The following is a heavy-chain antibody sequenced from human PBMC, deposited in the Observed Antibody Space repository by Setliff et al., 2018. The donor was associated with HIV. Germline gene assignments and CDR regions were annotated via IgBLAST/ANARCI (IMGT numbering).Heavy chain of an antibody. CDR3: ARGRYRSRWYASDHYYIDV. CDR2: IYTSGST. D-gene: IGHD6-13*01. J-gene: IGHJ6*03. CDR1: GYSISSGYY. V-gene: IGHV4-61*09. Sequence: TLSLTCAVSGYSISSGYYWGWIRQPAGKGLEWIGHIYTSGSTNYNPSLKSRVTISVDTSKNQFSLKLRSVTAADTALYYCARGRYRSRWYASDHYYIDVWGKGTTVTVSS.